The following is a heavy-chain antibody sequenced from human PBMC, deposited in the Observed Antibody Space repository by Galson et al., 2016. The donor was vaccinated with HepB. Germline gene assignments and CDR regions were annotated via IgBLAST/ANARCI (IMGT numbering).Heavy chain of an antibody. V-gene: IGHV4-34*01. CDR3: ARRRSTRNTINRPHKVPTWFDP. D-gene: IGHD1-14*01. CDR2: VYYNGAT. CDR1: GGSFIGYY. J-gene: IGHJ5*02. Sequence: SETLSLTCGVSGGSFIGYYWVWIRQPPGQGPEWIGEVYYNGATDYSPALASRVTISLDTSKNQISLDLTSVTAADTAKYYCARRRSTRNTINRPHKVPTWFDPWGQGTLVTVSS.